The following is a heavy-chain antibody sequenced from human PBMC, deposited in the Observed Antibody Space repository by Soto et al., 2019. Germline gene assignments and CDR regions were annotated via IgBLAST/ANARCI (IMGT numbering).Heavy chain of an antibody. CDR3: ARLIGNSWLDS. CDR1: GDSFSTNSAT. J-gene: IGHJ5*01. D-gene: IGHD2-8*01. Sequence: PSQTLSLTCAISGDSFSTNSATWDWIRQSQSRCLEWLGRTYYRSKWYNDYAVSVKGRITINPDTSNNQLSLQLNSVTPDDTAVYYCARLIGNSWLDSWGQGTLVTVSS. CDR2: TYYRSKWYN. V-gene: IGHV6-1*01.